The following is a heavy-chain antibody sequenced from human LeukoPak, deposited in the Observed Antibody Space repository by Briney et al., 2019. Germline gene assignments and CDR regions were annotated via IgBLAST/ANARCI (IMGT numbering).Heavy chain of an antibody. CDR2: IIPILGIA. V-gene: IGHV1-69*02. CDR3: AGTGYCSSTSCYTWGTNYYYYYGMDV. D-gene: IGHD2-2*02. J-gene: IGHJ6*02. Sequence: ASVKVSGKASGGTFSSYTISWVRQAPGQGLEWMGRIIPILGIAKYAQKFQGRVTITADKSTSTAYMELSSLRSEDTAVYYCAGTGYCSSTSCYTWGTNYYYYYGMDVWGQGTTVTVSS. CDR1: GGTFSSYT.